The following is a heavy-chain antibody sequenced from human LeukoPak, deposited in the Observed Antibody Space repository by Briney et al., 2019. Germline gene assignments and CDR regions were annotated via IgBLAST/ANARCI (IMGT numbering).Heavy chain of an antibody. CDR2: ISSSSSYI. J-gene: IGHJ4*02. D-gene: IGHD5-18*01. CDR3: ARRTTAMALDY. Sequence: GGSLRLSCAASGFTFSSYAMSWVRQAPGKGLEWVSSISSSSSYIYYADSVKGRFTIPRDNAKNSLYLQMNSLRAEDTAVYYCARRTTAMALDYWGQGTLVTVSS. CDR1: GFTFSSYA. V-gene: IGHV3-21*01.